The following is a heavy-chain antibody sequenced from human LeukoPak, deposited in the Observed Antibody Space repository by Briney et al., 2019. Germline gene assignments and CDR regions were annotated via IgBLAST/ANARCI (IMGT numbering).Heavy chain of an antibody. V-gene: IGHV1-46*01. J-gene: IGHJ5*02. D-gene: IGHD4-23*01. CDR3: ARDNSVEDNAWWFDP. CDR1: GYTFTSHY. CDR2: INPTGGST. Sequence: ASVKVSCKASGYTFTSHYMHWVRQAPRQGLEWMGLINPTGGSTGYAQKFQGRVTMTRDMSTSTDYMELSSLRSEDTAIYYCARDNSVEDNAWWFDPWGQGTLVTVSS.